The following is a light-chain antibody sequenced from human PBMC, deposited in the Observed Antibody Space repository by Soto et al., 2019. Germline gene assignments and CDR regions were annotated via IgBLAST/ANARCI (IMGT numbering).Light chain of an antibody. V-gene: IGKV1-5*01. Sequence: DIQMTQSASTLSASVGDIVTITCRASQSISRWLAWYQQKPGKAPKLLIHDATSLESGVQSRFSGSGSGTEFTLTIRSLQPDDFATYYCQQYSSYWTCAQGTKVDIK. CDR2: DAT. CDR1: QSISRW. CDR3: QQYSSYWT. J-gene: IGKJ1*01.